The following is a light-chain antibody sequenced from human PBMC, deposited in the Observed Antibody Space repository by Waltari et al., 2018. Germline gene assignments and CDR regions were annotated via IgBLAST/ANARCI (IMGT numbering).Light chain of an antibody. CDR1: QSVGTY. V-gene: IGKV3-11*01. J-gene: IGKJ4*01. CDR3: QQRRNWPLT. Sequence: EIVLTQSPDILSFSPGERATLSCRASQSVGTYLAWYQQRPGQSPRLLIYDASYRATGIPARFSGSGSETDFTLTISSLQPEDFAVYYCQQRRNWPLTFGGGTGVQI. CDR2: DAS.